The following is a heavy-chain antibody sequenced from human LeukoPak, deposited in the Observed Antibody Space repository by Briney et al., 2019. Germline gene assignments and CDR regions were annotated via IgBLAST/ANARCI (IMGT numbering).Heavy chain of an antibody. CDR3: ARGGSGWSSDF. V-gene: IGHV1-18*01. Sequence: GASVKVSCKASGYTFSSYGITWVRQAPGQGLEWMGWLSPYNGDTNYAQKLQDRVTITTDTSTSTAYMELTSLRSDDSAVYYCARGGSGWSSDFWGQGTLVTVSS. J-gene: IGHJ4*02. D-gene: IGHD6-19*01. CDR2: LSPYNGDT. CDR1: GYTFSSYG.